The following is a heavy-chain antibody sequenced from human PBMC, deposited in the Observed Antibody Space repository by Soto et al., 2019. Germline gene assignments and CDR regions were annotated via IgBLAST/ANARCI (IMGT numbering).Heavy chain of an antibody. Sequence: ASVKVSCEASGGTFSSYAISWVRQAPGQGLEWMGGIIPIFGTANYAQKFQGRVTITADESTSTAYMELSSLRSEDTAVYYCARVGTWDGEFFIGSPYDYWGQGTLVTVSS. J-gene: IGHJ4*02. CDR1: GGTFSSYA. V-gene: IGHV1-69*13. CDR3: ARVGTWDGEFFIGSPYDY. CDR2: IIPIFGTA. D-gene: IGHD4-17*01.